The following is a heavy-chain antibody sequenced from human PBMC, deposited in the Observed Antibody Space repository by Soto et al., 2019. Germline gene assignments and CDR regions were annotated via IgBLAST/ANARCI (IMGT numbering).Heavy chain of an antibody. CDR2: IGTAGDT. V-gene: IGHV3-13*01. J-gene: IGHJ4*02. D-gene: IGHD6-19*01. CDR1: GFTFSSYD. CDR3: AKDVRIAVATPIDY. Sequence: GGSLRLSCAASGFTFSSYDMHWVRQATGKGLEWVSAIGTAGDTYYPGSVKGRFTISRDNSKNTLYLQMNSLRAEDTAVYYCAKDVRIAVATPIDYWGQGTLVTVSS.